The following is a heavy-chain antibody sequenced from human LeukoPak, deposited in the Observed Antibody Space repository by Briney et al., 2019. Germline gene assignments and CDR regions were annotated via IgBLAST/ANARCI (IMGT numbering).Heavy chain of an antibody. CDR2: INPNSGGT. V-gene: IGHV1-2*02. CDR3: AVDAGYCSSTSCQVMYYFDY. Sequence: ASVKVSCKASGYTFTGYYMHWVRQAPGQGLEWTGWINPNSGGTNYAQKFQGRVTMTRDTSISTAYMELSRLRSDDTAVYYCAVDAGYCSSTSCQVMYYFDYWGQGTLVTVSS. D-gene: IGHD2-2*01. J-gene: IGHJ4*02. CDR1: GYTFTGYY.